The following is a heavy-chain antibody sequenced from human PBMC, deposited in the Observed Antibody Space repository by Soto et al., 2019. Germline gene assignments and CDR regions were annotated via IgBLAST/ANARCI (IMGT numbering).Heavy chain of an antibody. CDR2: IYYSGST. V-gene: IGHV4-59*12. D-gene: IGHD3-3*01. J-gene: IGHJ5*02. CDR1: GGSISSYY. Sequence: SETLSLTCTVSGGSISSYYWSWIRQPPGKGLEWIGYIYYSGSTNYNPSLKSRVTISVDTSKNQFSLKLSSVTAADTAVYYCARGPIHYDFWSGYPGWFDPWGQGTLVTVSS. CDR3: ARGPIHYDFWSGYPGWFDP.